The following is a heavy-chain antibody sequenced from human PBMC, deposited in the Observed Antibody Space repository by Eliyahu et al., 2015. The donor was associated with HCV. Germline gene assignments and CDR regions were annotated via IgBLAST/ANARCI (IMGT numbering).Heavy chain of an antibody. J-gene: IGHJ4*02. V-gene: IGHV3-23*01. CDR1: GFSFRKYA. Sequence: EVQLLESGGGLVQPGGSLXLSCAASGFSFRKYAMAWVRQAAGKGLEWVSVIGGSGENTDYADSVKGRFTISRDSSKNLLYLQMNSLRAEDTALYYCAKHGDFGVVNYWGQGTLVTVSS. CDR3: AKHGDFGVVNY. CDR2: IGGSGENT. D-gene: IGHD3-3*01.